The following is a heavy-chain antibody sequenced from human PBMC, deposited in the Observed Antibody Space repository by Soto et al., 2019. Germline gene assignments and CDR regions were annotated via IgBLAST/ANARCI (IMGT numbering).Heavy chain of an antibody. J-gene: IGHJ4*02. V-gene: IGHV3-7*03. CDR2: IKQDGREK. D-gene: IGHD6-19*01. CDR1: GFTFSNYW. CDR3: ARDLAVAGTIFDY. Sequence: SLRLSCATSGFTFSNYWMSWVRQAPGKGLEWVANIKQDGREKYYVDFVKGRFTISRDNAKNSLYLQMNSLRAEDTAVYYCARDLAVAGTIFDYWGQGTLVTVSS.